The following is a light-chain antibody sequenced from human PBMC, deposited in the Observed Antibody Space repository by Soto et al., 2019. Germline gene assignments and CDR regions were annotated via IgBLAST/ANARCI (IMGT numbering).Light chain of an antibody. Sequence: DIQMTPSPSSLSASVGDRVTITCRASPRISSYLNWDQQKPGQAPKLLIYAATCLQGGVPSSFSGSGPGTDFHLSISSLQPSYFSTYCCQQSDSSPFTFGGGTEVHI. V-gene: IGKV1-39*01. J-gene: IGKJ4*01. CDR2: AAT. CDR1: PRISSY. CDR3: QQSDSSPFT.